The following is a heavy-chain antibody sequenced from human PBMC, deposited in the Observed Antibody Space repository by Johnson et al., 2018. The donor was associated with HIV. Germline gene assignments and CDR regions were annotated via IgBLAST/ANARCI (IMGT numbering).Heavy chain of an antibody. CDR3: ARVWSGSYYSNAFDI. Sequence: VQLVESGGGVVRPGGSLRVSCAASGFTFDDYGMSWVRQAPGKGLEWVSGINWNGGNTGYADSVTGRFTVARANAKKSLYLQMNSLRAEDTALYYCARVWSGSYYSNAFDIWGQGTMVTVSS. V-gene: IGHV3-20*04. D-gene: IGHD1-26*01. CDR1: GFTFDDYG. CDR2: INWNGGNT. J-gene: IGHJ3*02.